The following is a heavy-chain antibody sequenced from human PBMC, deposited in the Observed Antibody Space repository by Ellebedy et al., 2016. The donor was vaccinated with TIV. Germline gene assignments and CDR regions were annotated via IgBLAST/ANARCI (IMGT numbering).Heavy chain of an antibody. CDR3: AREIVVVMSYYYYGMDV. CDR1: GGSISSSSYY. Sequence: SETLSLXXTVSGGSISSSSYYWGWIRQPPGKGLEWIGSIYYSGSTYYNPSLKSRVTISVDTSRNQFSLKLSSVTAADTAVYYCAREIVVVMSYYYYGMDVWGQGTTVTVSS. J-gene: IGHJ6*02. V-gene: IGHV4-39*07. CDR2: IYYSGST. D-gene: IGHD3-22*01.